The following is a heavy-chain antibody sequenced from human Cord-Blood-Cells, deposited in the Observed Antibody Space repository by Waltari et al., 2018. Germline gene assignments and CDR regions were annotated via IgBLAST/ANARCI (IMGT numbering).Heavy chain of an antibody. V-gene: IGHV4-39*01. CDR2: IYYSGST. J-gene: IGHJ3*02. CDR1: GGSISSSSYY. D-gene: IGHD7-27*01. Sequence: PGLVKPSETLSLTCTVSGGSISSSSYYWGWIRQPPGKGLEWIGSIYYSGSTYYNPSLKSRVTISVDTSKNQFSLKLSSVTAADTAVYYCARHRLTGDRAFDIWGQGTMVTDSS. CDR3: ARHRLTGDRAFDI.